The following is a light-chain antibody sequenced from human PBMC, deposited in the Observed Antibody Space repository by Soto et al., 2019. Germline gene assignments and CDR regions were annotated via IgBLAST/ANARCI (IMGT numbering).Light chain of an antibody. CDR1: QSVSNS. CDR2: QAS. V-gene: IGKV1-5*03. CDR3: QQYKTYRT. J-gene: IGKJ1*01. Sequence: DIQMPQSPSTLSASVGDRVTITCRASQSVSNSLAWYQQRPGIAPKLLIYQASSLDTGVPSRFSGSVSGSEFTLTISRLQPDDFAAYYCQQYKTYRTFGQGTEVEI.